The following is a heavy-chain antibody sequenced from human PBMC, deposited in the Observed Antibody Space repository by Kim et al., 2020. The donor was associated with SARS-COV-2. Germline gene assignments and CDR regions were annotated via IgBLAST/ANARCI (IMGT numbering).Heavy chain of an antibody. CDR1: GFTVSSNY. CDR3: ARASSTYYDYVWGRYRSYYFDC. J-gene: IGHJ4*02. Sequence: GGSLRLSCAASGFTVSSNYMSWVRQAPGKGLEWVSVIYSGGSTYYADSVKGRFTISRDNSKNTLYLQMNSLRAEDTAVYYCARASSTYYDYVWGRYRSYYFDCWGQGTLVTVPS. D-gene: IGHD3-16*02. CDR2: IYSGGST. V-gene: IGHV3-53*01.